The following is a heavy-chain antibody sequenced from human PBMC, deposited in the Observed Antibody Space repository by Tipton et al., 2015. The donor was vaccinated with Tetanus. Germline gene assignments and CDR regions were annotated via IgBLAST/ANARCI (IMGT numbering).Heavy chain of an antibody. V-gene: IGHV4-61*08. Sequence: VKPSETLSLTCSVSGASLRSGDYNWSWIRQPPGKGLEWLAYISDSGLSNSHYFLKSRITISRDTSRNQFSLKLTSVTAADTAVYYCVRGRGLGAYSFGFEHWGQGALVTVSA. D-gene: IGHD5-12*01. CDR2: ISDSGLS. CDR1: GASLRSGDYN. CDR3: VRGRGLGAYSFGFEH. J-gene: IGHJ4*02.